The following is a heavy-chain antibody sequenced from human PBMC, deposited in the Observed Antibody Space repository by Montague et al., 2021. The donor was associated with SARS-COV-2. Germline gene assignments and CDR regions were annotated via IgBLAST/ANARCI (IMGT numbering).Heavy chain of an antibody. Sequence: PALVKPTQTLTLTCTFSGFSLSTSGMCVSWIRQPPGKALEWLALIDWDDGKYYSTSLKTRLTISKDTSKNQVVLTMTNMDPVDTATYYCARMDILTGYYAYGMDVWGQGTTVTVSS. J-gene: IGHJ6*02. CDR2: IDWDDGK. V-gene: IGHV2-70*01. CDR3: ARMDILTGYYAYGMDV. D-gene: IGHD3-9*01. CDR1: GFSLSTSGMC.